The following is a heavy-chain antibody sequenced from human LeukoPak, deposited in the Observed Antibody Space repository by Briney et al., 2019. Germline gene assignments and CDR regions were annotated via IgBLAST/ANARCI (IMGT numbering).Heavy chain of an antibody. V-gene: IGHV3-74*01. CDR1: GFTSSSYW. D-gene: IGHD3-10*01. J-gene: IGHJ4*01. Sequence: PGGSLRLSCAASGFTSSSYWMHWGRQAPGKGLVWVSRINVDGRSTNYADSVKGRFTISRDNAKNTLYLQMSSLRAEDTAVYYCARAVYYSNYLGYWGQGTLVTVSS. CDR3: ARAVYYSNYLGY. CDR2: INVDGRST.